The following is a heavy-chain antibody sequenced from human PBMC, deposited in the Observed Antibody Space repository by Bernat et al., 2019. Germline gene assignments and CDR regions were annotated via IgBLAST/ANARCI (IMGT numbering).Heavy chain of an antibody. Sequence: QLQLQASGPGLVKPSETLSLTCAVSGGSVSSSSYYWGWVRQPPGKGLEWIGNIYYSGTTYFNPSLKSRITVSVDTSKNQFSLKLSSVTAADTAVYYCARLDFCTGSGASYFDLWGQGTLVTVSS. CDR3: ARLDFCTGSGASYFDL. CDR1: GGSVSSSSYY. J-gene: IGHJ4*02. CDR2: IYYSGTT. D-gene: IGHD3/OR15-3a*01. V-gene: IGHV4-39*01.